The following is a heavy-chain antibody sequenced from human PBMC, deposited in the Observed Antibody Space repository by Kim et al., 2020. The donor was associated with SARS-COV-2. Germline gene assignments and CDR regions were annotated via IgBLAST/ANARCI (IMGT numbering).Heavy chain of an antibody. V-gene: IGHV4-59*08. CDR1: GASLSGSY. J-gene: IGHJ4*02. CDR3: ARRVSGSHNPSDY. CDR2: VYSSGTT. D-gene: IGHD3-10*01. Sequence: SETLSLTCSVSGASLSGSYWNWIRQPPGKGLEWIGCVYSSGTTNYNPSFKSRVNIWVDPSKNAFSLSLESVTAADTATYYCARRVSGSHNPSDYWGRGTLVIVSS.